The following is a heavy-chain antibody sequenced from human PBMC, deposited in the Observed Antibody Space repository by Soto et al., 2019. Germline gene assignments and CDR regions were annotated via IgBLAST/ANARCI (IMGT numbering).Heavy chain of an antibody. Sequence: EVQLVESGGGLVKPGGSLRLSCAASGFTFSSYSMNWVRQAPGKGLEWVSSISSSSSYIYYADSVKGRFTISRDNAKNSLYLQMNSLRAEDTAVYYCARGQLRDYTYHYWGQGTLVTVSS. J-gene: IGHJ4*02. V-gene: IGHV3-21*01. CDR1: GFTFSSYS. D-gene: IGHD4-4*01. CDR3: ARGQLRDYTYHY. CDR2: ISSSSSYI.